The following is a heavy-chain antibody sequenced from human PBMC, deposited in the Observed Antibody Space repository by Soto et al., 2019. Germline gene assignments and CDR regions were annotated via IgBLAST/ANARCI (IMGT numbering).Heavy chain of an antibody. J-gene: IGHJ4*02. D-gene: IGHD2-2*01. CDR3: ASLPATSDFDY. CDR2: IYHSGST. CDR1: GGSISSSNW. Sequence: QVQLQESGPGLVKPSGTLSLTCAVSGGSISSSNWWSWVRQPPGKGLEWIGEIYHSGSTNYNPSLQSRVNISVNKSKNQFSLKPSSGTAADTAVYYCASLPATSDFDYWGQGTLVTVSS. V-gene: IGHV4-4*02.